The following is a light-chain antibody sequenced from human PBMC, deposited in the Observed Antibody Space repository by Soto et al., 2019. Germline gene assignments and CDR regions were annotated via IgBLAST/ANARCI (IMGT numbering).Light chain of an antibody. V-gene: IGLV2-23*01. J-gene: IGLJ1*01. CDR2: EGS. Sequence: QSALTQPASVSGFPGQSSTISCTGTSSDVGSYNLVSWYQQHPGKAPKLMIYEGSKRPSGVSNRFSGSKSGSTASLTISGLQAEDEADYYCCSYAGTSSFYVFGNGTKVTVL. CDR3: CSYAGTSSFYV. CDR1: SSDVGSYNL.